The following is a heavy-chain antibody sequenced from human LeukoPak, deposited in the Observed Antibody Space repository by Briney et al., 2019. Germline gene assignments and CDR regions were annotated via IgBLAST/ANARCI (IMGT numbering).Heavy chain of an antibody. J-gene: IGHJ4*02. Sequence: SETLSLTCTVSGGSVSISSYYWGWIRQPPGKGLEWIGTIYYSGNTYYNPSLKSRVTISVDTSKNQFSLKLSSVTAADTAVYYCAVSLEPGGYYWGQGTLVTVSS. CDR1: GGSVSISSYY. CDR3: AVSLEPGGYY. V-gene: IGHV4-39*07. CDR2: IYYSGNT. D-gene: IGHD1-1*01.